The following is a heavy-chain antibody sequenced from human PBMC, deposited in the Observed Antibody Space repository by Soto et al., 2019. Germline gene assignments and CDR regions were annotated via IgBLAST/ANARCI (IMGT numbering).Heavy chain of an antibody. CDR3: ARIYCSSISCPYYYYGMDV. CDR2: MNPNSGNT. Sequence: GASVKVSCKASGYTFTSYDINWVRQATGQGLEWMGWMNPNSGNTDYAQKFQGRVTMTRDTSTSTVYMELSSLRSEDTAVYYGARIYCSSISCPYYYYGMDVWGQGTTVTVSS. J-gene: IGHJ6*02. D-gene: IGHD2-2*01. V-gene: IGHV1-8*01. CDR1: GYTFTSYD.